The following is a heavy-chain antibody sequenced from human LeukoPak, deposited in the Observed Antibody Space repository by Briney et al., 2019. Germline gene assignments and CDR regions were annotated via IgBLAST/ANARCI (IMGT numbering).Heavy chain of an antibody. CDR3: AKGGCSTTTCLNWFDP. D-gene: IGHD2-2*01. Sequence: PAASLRLSCAASGFAFSSYGMTWVPQAPGKGLEWVSVISGSGGSTYYADSVQGRFTISRDNSKNTLYLQMNSLRAEDTAVYYCAKGGCSTTTCLNWFDPWGQGTLVTVSS. V-gene: IGHV3-23*01. CDR1: GFAFSSYG. J-gene: IGHJ5*02. CDR2: ISGSGGST.